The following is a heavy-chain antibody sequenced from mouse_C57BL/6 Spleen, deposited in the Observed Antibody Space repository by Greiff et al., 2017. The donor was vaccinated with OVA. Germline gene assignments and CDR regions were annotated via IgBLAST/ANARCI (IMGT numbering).Heavy chain of an antibody. Sequence: VKLQESGPELVKPGASVKISCKASGYAFSSSWMNWVKQRPGKGLEWIGRIYPGDGDTNYNGKFKGKATLTADKSSSTAYMQLSSLTSEDSAVYFCARYYGSSYWYFDVWGTGTTVTVSS. J-gene: IGHJ1*03. CDR1: GYAFSSSW. V-gene: IGHV1-82*01. CDR3: ARYYGSSYWYFDV. D-gene: IGHD1-1*01. CDR2: IYPGDGDT.